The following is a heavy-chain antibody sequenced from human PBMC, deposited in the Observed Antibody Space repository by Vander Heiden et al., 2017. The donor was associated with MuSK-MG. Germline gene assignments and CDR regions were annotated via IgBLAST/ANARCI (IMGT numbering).Heavy chain of an antibody. Sequence: QLQLQESGPGLVKPSETLSLTCTVSGDSISSNNYYWGWIRQPPGKGLEWIGSIYYSGSTYYNPALKSRVTISVDTSKNQFSLKASYVHDAHTAVYYCAREDCNFKYGMDVWGQGNKVTLSS. D-gene: IGHD4-4*01. CDR2: IYYSGST. J-gene: IGHJ6*02. V-gene: IGHV4-39*07. CDR3: AREDCNFKYGMDV. CDR1: GDSISSNNYY.